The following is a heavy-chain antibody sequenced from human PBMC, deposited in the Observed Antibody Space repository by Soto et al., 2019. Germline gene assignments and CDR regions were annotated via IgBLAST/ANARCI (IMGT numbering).Heavy chain of an antibody. J-gene: IGHJ5*02. D-gene: IGHD1-26*01. V-gene: IGHV4-4*07. CDR1: GASLSRYY. CDR2: IYATGDT. Sequence: QVVLQESGPGVVKPSDILSLTCNVSGASLSRYYWSWIRQPPGKGLEWIGRIYATGDTDYNPSLKSRISMSVDMSKKQFSLTLRSVTAADTAIYYCVRDGTKNLRDRFEPWGRGILVTVSS. CDR3: VRDGTKNLRDRFEP.